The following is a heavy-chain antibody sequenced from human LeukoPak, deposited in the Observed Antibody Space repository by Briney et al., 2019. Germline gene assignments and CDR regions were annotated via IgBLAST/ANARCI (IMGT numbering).Heavy chain of an antibody. CDR3: ARGLGDYFDFDY. CDR1: GFTFSSYA. J-gene: IGHJ4*02. V-gene: IGHV3-30*04. CDR2: ISYDGSNK. Sequence: GGSLRLSCAASGFTFSSYAMHWVRQAPGKGLEWVAVISYDGSNKYYADSVKGRFTISRDNSKNTLYLQMNSLRAEDTAVYYCARGLGDYFDFDYWGQGTLVTVSS. D-gene: IGHD4-17*01.